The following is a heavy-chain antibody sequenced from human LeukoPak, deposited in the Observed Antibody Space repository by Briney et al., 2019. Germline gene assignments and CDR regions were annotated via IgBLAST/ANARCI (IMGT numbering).Heavy chain of an antibody. CDR3: ARDGVGVSGEVENWFDP. CDR1: GFTFSSYS. Sequence: GGSLRLSCAASGFTFSSYSMNWVRQAPGKGLEWVSSISSSSSYIYYADSVKGRFTISRDNAKNSLCLQMNSLRAEDTAVYYCARDGVGVSGEVENWFDPWGQGTLVTVSS. D-gene: IGHD6-6*01. V-gene: IGHV3-21*01. CDR2: ISSSSSYI. J-gene: IGHJ5*02.